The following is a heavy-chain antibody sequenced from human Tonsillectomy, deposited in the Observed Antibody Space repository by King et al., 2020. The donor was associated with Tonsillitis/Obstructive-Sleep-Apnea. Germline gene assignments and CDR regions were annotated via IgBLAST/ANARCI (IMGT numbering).Heavy chain of an antibody. CDR3: ARAMSGYGLDAFDI. CDR2: INHSGSS. D-gene: IGHD5-12*01. V-gene: IGHV4-34*01. CDR1: GGSFSGYY. J-gene: IGHJ3*02. Sequence: VQLQQWGAGLLKPSETLSLTCAVYGGSFSGYYWSWIRQPPGKGLEWIGEINHSGSSNYNPSLKSRVTISVDTSNNQFSLKLSSVTAADTAVYYCARAMSGYGLDAFDIWGHGTMVTVSS.